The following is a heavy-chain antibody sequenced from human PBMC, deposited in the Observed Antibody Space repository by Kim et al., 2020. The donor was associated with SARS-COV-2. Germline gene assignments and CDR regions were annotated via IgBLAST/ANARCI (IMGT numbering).Heavy chain of an antibody. CDR1: GFTFNNYA. D-gene: IGHD3-10*01. Sequence: GGSLRLSCIASGFTFNNYAMYWVRQAPGKGLEWMAVISYDGSDKYYADSVKGRFTISRDKSKNTLYLQMKSLRAEDTAVYYCARGGFAEVEYSYFAMDV. CDR3: ARGGFAEVEYSYFAMDV. CDR2: ISYDGSDK. J-gene: IGHJ6*01. V-gene: IGHV3-30-3*01.